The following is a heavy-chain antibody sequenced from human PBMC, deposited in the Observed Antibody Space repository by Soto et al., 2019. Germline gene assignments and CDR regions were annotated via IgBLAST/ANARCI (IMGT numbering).Heavy chain of an antibody. CDR1: GGSISSYY. CDR3: ARDSGSYLSWFDP. D-gene: IGHD1-26*01. J-gene: IGHJ5*02. Sequence: PSETLSLTCTVSGGSISSYYWSWIRQPPGKGLEWIGYIYYSGGTNYNPSLKSRVTISVDTSKNQFSLKLSSVTAADTAVYYCARDSGSYLSWFDPWGQGTLVTVSS. V-gene: IGHV4-59*01. CDR2: IYYSGGT.